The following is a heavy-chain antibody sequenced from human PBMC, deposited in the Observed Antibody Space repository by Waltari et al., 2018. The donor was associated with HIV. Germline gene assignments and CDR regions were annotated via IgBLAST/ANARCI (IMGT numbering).Heavy chain of an antibody. CDR1: GYIFTSHA. D-gene: IGHD3-22*01. J-gene: IGHJ1*01. CDR3: ARAIDYYDSSGFQH. CDR2: INAGNGNT. Sequence: QVQLVQSGAEGKKPGASVKVSCKASGYIFTSHAMHWVRQAPGQRLEWMGWINAGNGNTKYSQKFQGRITITRDTSASTVYMELSSLRSEDTSVYFCARAIDYYDSSGFQHWGQGTLVTVSS. V-gene: IGHV1-3*01.